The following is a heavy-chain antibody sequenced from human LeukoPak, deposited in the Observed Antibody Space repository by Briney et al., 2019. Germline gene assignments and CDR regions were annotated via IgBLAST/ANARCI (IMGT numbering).Heavy chain of an antibody. V-gene: IGHV4-34*01. CDR3: ARSGGWFFALGVDY. CDR2: INHSGST. CDR1: GGSFSGYY. J-gene: IGHJ4*02. Sequence: PSETLSLTCAVYGGSFSGYYWSWIRQPPGKGLEWIGEINHSGSTNYNPSLKSRVTIAVDTSKNQFSLRLISVTAADTAVYYCARSGGWFFALGVDYWGQGILVTVSS. D-gene: IGHD6-19*01.